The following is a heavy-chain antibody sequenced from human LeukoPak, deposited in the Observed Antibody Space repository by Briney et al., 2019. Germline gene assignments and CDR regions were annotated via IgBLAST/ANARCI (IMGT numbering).Heavy chain of an antibody. CDR3: ARYYYGSGSYFPRHYYYYMDV. CDR2: INHSGST. V-gene: IGHV4-34*01. CDR1: GGSFSGYY. J-gene: IGHJ6*03. D-gene: IGHD3-10*01. Sequence: SETLSLTCAVYGGSFSGYYWSWIRQPPGKGLEWIGEINHSGSTNYNPSLKSRVTISVDTSKNRFSLKLSSVTAADTAVYYCARYYYGSGSYFPRHYYYYMDVWGKGTTVTVSS.